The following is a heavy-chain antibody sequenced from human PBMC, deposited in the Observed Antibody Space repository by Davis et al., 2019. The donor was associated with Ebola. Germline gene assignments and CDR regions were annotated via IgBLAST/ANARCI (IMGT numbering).Heavy chain of an antibody. CDR2: IYYSGST. V-gene: IGHV4-31*03. D-gene: IGHD3-9*01. Sequence: MPSETLSLTCTVSGGSISSGGYYWSWIRQHPGKGLEWIGYIYYSGSTYYNPSLKSRVTISVDTSKNQFSLKLSSVTAADTAVYYCARHPWGYDILTGYYRNDAFDIWGQGTMVTVSS. CDR1: GGSISSGGYY. CDR3: ARHPWGYDILTGYYRNDAFDI. J-gene: IGHJ3*02.